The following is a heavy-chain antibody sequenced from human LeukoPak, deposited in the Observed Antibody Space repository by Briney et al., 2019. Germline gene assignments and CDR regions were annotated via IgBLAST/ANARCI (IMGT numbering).Heavy chain of an antibody. V-gene: IGHV3-30*18. CDR1: GFTFSSYG. J-gene: IGHJ4*02. CDR3: AKAGRESSGYLIDY. CDR2: ISYDGSNK. Sequence: GGSLRLSCAASGFTFSSYGMHWVRQAPGKGLEWVAVISYDGSNKYYADSVKGRFTISRDNSKNTLYLQMNSLRAEVTAVYYCAKAGRESSGYLIDYWGQGTLVTVSS. D-gene: IGHD3-22*01.